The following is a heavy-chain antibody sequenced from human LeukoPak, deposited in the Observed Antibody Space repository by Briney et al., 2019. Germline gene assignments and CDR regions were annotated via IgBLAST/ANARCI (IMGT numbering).Heavy chain of an antibody. V-gene: IGHV1-18*01. D-gene: IGHD3-9*01. CDR1: GYTFTSYG. Sequence: ASVKVSCKASGYTFTSYGISWVRQAPGQGLEWMGWISAYNGNTNYAQKLQGRVTMTTDTSTSTAYMELRSLRSDDTAVYYCARDHSLRYFDWLGDPCDYWGQGTLVTVSS. CDR3: ARDHSLRYFDWLGDPCDY. J-gene: IGHJ4*02. CDR2: ISAYNGNT.